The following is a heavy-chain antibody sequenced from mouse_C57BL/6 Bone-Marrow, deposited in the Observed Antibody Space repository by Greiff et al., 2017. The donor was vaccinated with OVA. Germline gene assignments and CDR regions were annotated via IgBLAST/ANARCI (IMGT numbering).Heavy chain of an antibody. Sequence: VQLQQSGPVLVKPGASVKMSCKASGYTFTDYYMNWVKQSHGKSLEWIGVINPYNGGTSYNQKFKGKATLTVDKSSSTAYMELNSLTSEDSAVYYCARGDYGNYEGYWGQGTTLTVSS. D-gene: IGHD2-1*01. V-gene: IGHV1-19*01. CDR3: ARGDYGNYEGY. J-gene: IGHJ2*01. CDR1: GYTFTDYY. CDR2: INPYNGGT.